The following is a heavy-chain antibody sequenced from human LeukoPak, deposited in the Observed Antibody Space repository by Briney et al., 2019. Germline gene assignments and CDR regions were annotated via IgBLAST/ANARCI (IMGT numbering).Heavy chain of an antibody. D-gene: IGHD3-22*01. V-gene: IGHV4-59*08. Sequence: PSETLSLTCTVSGDSISSYYWSWIRQPPGKGLEWIGYIYNSGSTKYNPSLKSRVTISVHTSKTQFSLKVNSVTAADTAVYYCASQIPWFDSSGYYFDGWGQGTLVTVSS. J-gene: IGHJ4*02. CDR3: ASQIPWFDSSGYYFDG. CDR1: GDSISSYY. CDR2: IYNSGST.